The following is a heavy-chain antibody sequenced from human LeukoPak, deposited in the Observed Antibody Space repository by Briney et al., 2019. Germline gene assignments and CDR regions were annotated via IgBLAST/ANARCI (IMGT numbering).Heavy chain of an antibody. V-gene: IGHV3-7*03. Sequence: GGSLRLSCAAFGFTFSNYWMTWVRQAPGKGLEWVASIKQDGGESYYVDSVKGRFTFSRDNAKNSVYLQMSSLRAEDTAVYYCTRDKSAGADTGSSFYYWGQGALVTVSS. CDR3: TRDKSAGADTGSSFYY. CDR2: IKQDGGES. J-gene: IGHJ4*02. D-gene: IGHD3-10*01. CDR1: GFTFSNYW.